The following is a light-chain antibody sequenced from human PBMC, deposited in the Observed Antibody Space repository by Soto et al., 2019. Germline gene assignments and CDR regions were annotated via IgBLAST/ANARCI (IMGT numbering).Light chain of an antibody. CDR3: QQYGSSPT. J-gene: IGKJ4*01. CDR2: GAS. CDR1: QSVTSSY. Sequence: EIVLTQSPGTLSLYPGESATLSCRASQSVTSSYIAWYQQKPGQTPRLLIYGASSRATGIPDRFSGSGSETDFTLTVSRLEPEDFAVYYCQQYGSSPTFGGGTKVDIK. V-gene: IGKV3-20*01.